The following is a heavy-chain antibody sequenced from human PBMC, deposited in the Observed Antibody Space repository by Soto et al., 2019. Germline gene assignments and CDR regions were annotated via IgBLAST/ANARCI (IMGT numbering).Heavy chain of an antibody. CDR2: INHSGST. CDR3: ARGRGDYVWGSYRNWFDP. V-gene: IGHV4-34*01. CDR1: GGSFSGYY. D-gene: IGHD3-16*02. J-gene: IGHJ5*02. Sequence: KPXGTLTLTCAVYGGSFSGYYWSGIRQPPGKGLEWIGEINHSGSTNYNPSLKSRVTISVDTSKNQFSLKLSSVTAADTAVYYCARGRGDYVWGSYRNWFDPWGQGTLVTVSS.